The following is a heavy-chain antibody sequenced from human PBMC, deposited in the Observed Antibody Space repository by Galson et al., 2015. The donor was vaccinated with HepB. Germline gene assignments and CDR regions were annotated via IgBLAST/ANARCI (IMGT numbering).Heavy chain of an antibody. CDR3: ARGHDFWSAPMDV. D-gene: IGHD3-3*01. CDR2: IHSGGST. J-gene: IGHJ6*03. V-gene: IGHV4-39*07. Sequence: TLSLTCTVSGGSLSDSSYYWGWVRQPPGKGLEWIGTIHSGGSTSYNPSLNSRVTISEDTSKNQFSLRLSSVTAADTAIYYCARGHDFWSAPMDVWGKGTTVSVSS. CDR1: GGSLSDSSYY.